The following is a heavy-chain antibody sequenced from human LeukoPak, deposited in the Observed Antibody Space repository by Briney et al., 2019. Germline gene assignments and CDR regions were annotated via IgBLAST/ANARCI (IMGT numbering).Heavy chain of an antibody. CDR1: GGSISSGDYY. Sequence: SETLSLTCTVSGGSISSGDYYWSWIRQPPGKGLEWIGYIYDSGSTYYNPSLKSRVTISVDASKNQFSLKLSSVTAADTAVYYCARLGYCSSTSCYTLQGWFDPWGQGTLVTVSS. V-gene: IGHV4-30-4*01. D-gene: IGHD2-2*02. CDR3: ARLGYCSSTSCYTLQGWFDP. J-gene: IGHJ5*02. CDR2: IYDSGST.